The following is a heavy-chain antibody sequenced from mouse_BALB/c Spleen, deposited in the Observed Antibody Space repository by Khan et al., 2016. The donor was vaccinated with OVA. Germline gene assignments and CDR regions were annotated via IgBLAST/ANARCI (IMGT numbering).Heavy chain of an antibody. V-gene: IGHV1-7*01. CDR3: ARRVLDGIFAY. Sequence: QVQLKQSGAELAKPGASVKMSCKASGYTFTTYWMHWVKQRPGQGLEWIGYIDPSTGYTKYNQKFKDKATLTTDKSSSTAYMQLSSLTSEDSAVYYCARRVLDGIFAYWGQGTLVTVSA. CDR1: GYTFTTYW. J-gene: IGHJ3*01. D-gene: IGHD2-1*01. CDR2: IDPSTGYT.